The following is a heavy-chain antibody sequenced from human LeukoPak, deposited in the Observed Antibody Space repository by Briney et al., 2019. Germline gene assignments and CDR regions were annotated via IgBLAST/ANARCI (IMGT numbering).Heavy chain of an antibody. Sequence: SETLSLTCAVYGGSFNGYYWSWIRQPPGKGLEWIGFLYYSGSTNYNPSLKSRVTISVHTSKNQFSLKLSSVTAADTAVYYCARHIYSGYYFDYWGQGTLVTVSS. V-gene: IGHV4-59*08. D-gene: IGHD5-12*01. CDR2: LYYSGST. J-gene: IGHJ4*02. CDR1: GGSFNGYY. CDR3: ARHIYSGYYFDY.